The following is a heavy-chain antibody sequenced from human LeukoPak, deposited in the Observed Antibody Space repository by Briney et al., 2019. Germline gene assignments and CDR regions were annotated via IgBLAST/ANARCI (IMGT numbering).Heavy chain of an antibody. D-gene: IGHD1-1*01. J-gene: IGHJ5*02. CDR3: ERAPTGTGGWNWFDP. V-gene: IGHV4-4*07. Sequence: PSETLSLTCTVSGGSISSYYWSWIRQPAGKGLELIGRIYTSGTTNYNPSLKTRVTMSVDTPENQFSLKLSSVTAADTAVYYCERAPTGTGGWNWFDPWAREPWSPSPQ. CDR2: IYTSGTT. CDR1: GGSISSYY.